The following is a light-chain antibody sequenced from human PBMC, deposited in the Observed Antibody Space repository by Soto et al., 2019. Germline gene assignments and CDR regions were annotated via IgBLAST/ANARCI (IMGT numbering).Light chain of an antibody. J-gene: IGKJ2*01. CDR1: QSVSSSY. CDR3: QQYNSSPT. Sequence: EIVLTQSPGTLSLSPGERATLSCGASQSVSSSYLAWYQQKPGQAPRLLIYGASSRATGIPDRFSGSGSGTDFTLTISRLEPEDFAVYYCQQYNSSPTFGQWTKLEIK. V-gene: IGKV3-20*01. CDR2: GAS.